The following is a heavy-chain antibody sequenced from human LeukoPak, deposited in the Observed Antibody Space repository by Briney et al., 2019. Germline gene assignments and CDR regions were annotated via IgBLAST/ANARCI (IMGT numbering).Heavy chain of an antibody. CDR1: GGTFSSYA. D-gene: IGHD3-16*02. J-gene: IGHJ4*02. CDR3: ARESTAGVIGSFDY. V-gene: IGHV1-69*04. Sequence: AASVTVSCKASGGTFSSYAISWVRQAPGQGLEWMGRIIPIFGIANYAQKFQGRVTITADKSTSTAYMELSSLRSEDTAVYYCARESTAGVIGSFDYWGQGTLVTVSS. CDR2: IIPIFGIA.